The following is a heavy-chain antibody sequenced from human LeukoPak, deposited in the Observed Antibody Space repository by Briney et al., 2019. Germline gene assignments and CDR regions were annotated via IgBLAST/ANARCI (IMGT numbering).Heavy chain of an antibody. CDR2: INLNSGGT. V-gene: IGHV1-2*02. J-gene: IGHJ4*02. Sequence: AAVKVSCKASGYTFTRYYMHWVRQAPGQGLEWMGWINLNSGGTNYAQKFQGSVTMTRDTSISTAYMELSRLRSDDTAVYYCARVPAGFDYWGQGTLVTVSS. CDR3: ARVPAGFDY. CDR1: GYTFTRYY. D-gene: IGHD2-2*01.